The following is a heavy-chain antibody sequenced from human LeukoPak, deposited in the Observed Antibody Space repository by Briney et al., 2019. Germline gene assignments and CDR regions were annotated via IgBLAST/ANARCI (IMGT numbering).Heavy chain of an antibody. CDR1: GGSISSGDYY. CDR3: ARGRSGGRYYYYYLDV. Sequence: PSETLSLTCTVSGGSISSGDYYWSWIRQPPGKGLEWIGEINHSGSTNYNPSLKSRVTISVDTSKNQFSLKLSSVTAADTAVYYCARGRSGGRYYYYYLDVWGKGTTVTVSS. D-gene: IGHD6-25*01. CDR2: INHSGST. J-gene: IGHJ6*03. V-gene: IGHV4-39*07.